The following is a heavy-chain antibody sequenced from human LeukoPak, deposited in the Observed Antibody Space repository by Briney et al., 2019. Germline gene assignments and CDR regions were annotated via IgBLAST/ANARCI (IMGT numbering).Heavy chain of an antibody. V-gene: IGHV3-33*01. CDR3: ARRGQLEPRDAFDI. Sequence: PGGSLRLSCAASGFTFSSYGMPWVRQAPGKGLEWVAVIWYDGSNKYYADSVKGRFTISRDNSKNTLYLQMNSLRAEDTAVYYCARRGQLEPRDAFDIWGQGTMVTVSS. CDR2: IWYDGSNK. J-gene: IGHJ3*02. D-gene: IGHD1-1*01. CDR1: GFTFSSYG.